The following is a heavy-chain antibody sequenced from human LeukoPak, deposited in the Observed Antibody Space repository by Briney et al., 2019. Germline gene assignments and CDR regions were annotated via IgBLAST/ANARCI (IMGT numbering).Heavy chain of an antibody. J-gene: IGHJ4*02. CDR3: ARGRLGLYSSGWYGEFDY. V-gene: IGHV4-59*01. CDR2: IYYSGST. D-gene: IGHD6-19*01. Sequence: SETLSLTCTVSGGPISICYWSCIRQPPGKGLEWIGYIYYSGSTNYNPSLKSRVTISVDTSKNQFSLKLSSVTAADTAVYYCARGRLGLYSSGWYGEFDYWGQGTLVTVSS. CDR1: GGPISICY.